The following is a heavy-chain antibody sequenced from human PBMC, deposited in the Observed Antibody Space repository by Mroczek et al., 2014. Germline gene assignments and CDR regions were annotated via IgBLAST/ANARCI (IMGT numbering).Heavy chain of an antibody. D-gene: IGHD3-10*01. CDR2: ISYDGSNK. CDR1: GFTFSSYG. CDR3: AKDPKTMGLAYYFDY. J-gene: IGHJ4*02. Sequence: QVQLVESGGGVVQPGRSLRLSCAASGFTFSSYGMHWVRQAPGKGLEWVAVISYDGSNKYYADSVKGRFTISRDNSKNTLYLQMNSLRAEDTAVYYCAKDPKTMGLAYYFDYWGQGTLVHRLL. V-gene: IGHV3-30*18.